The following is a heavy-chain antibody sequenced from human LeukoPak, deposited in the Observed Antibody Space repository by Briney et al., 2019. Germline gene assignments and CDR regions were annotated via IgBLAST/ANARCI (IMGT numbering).Heavy chain of an antibody. D-gene: IGHD1-14*01. V-gene: IGHV3-15*01. CDR2: IKSKTDGGTT. J-gene: IGHJ5*02. CDR1: GFTFSNPW. Sequence: GGSLRLSCAASGFTFSNPWMSWVRQAPGKGLEWVGRIKSKTDGGTTEYAAAVQGRFTISRDESKNTLYLQMNSLKTEDTAVDYCTPQGVTEGLREPRGPGTLFTVSS. CDR3: TPQGVTEGLREP.